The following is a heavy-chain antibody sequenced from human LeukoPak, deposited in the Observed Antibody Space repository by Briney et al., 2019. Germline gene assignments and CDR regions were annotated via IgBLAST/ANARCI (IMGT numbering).Heavy chain of an antibody. D-gene: IGHD2-15*01. CDR1: GFTFSSNA. J-gene: IGHJ1*01. Sequence: PGGPLRLSCSASGFTFSSNAMHWVRQAPGKGLEYVSAITSSGGSTCYADSVKGRFTISRDNAKNTLYLQMSSLRAEDTAMYYCVKSSGGSYLNWGQGALVTVSS. V-gene: IGHV3-64D*09. CDR3: VKSSGGSYLN. CDR2: ITSSGGST.